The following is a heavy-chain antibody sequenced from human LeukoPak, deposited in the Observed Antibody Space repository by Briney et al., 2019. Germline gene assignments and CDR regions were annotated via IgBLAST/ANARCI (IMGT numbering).Heavy chain of an antibody. CDR1: GFTFSKHW. Sequence: GWSLRLSCAASGFTFSKHWMHWVRQAPGKGLVWVSRINSDGSRTSYADSVKGRFTISRDNAKNTLYMQMNSLRAEDTAVYYCARDGAGSSLYMDVWGKGTTVTVSS. D-gene: IGHD6-6*01. CDR2: INSDGSRT. V-gene: IGHV3-74*01. J-gene: IGHJ6*03. CDR3: ARDGAGSSLYMDV.